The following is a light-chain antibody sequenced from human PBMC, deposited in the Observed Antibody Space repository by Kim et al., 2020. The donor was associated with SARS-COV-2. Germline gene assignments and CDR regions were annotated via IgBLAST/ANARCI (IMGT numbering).Light chain of an antibody. V-gene: IGKV1-17*01. CDR2: DAI. Sequence: DIQMTQSPSSLSASVGDRVTITCRASQDIRSDLGWIQQKPGKAPKRLIYDAISLESGVPSRFSGSGSGTEFTLTINSLRPEDFTTYYCLQHRSFPYTFGRGTKLEI. J-gene: IGKJ2*01. CDR3: LQHRSFPYT. CDR1: QDIRSD.